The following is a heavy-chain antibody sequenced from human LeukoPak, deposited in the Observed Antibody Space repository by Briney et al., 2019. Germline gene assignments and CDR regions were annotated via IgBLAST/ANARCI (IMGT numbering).Heavy chain of an antibody. CDR2: IYYSGNT. CDR3: ARQTSGMAFDI. J-gene: IGHJ3*02. V-gene: IGHV4-39*01. CDR1: GGSISSSSSY. Sequence: SETLSLTCTVSGGSISSSSSYWGWIRQPPGKGLEWIGTIYYSGNTNYSPSLESRVTVSVDTSTNQFSLKLSSVTAADTAVYHWARQTSGMAFDIWGQGIMVTVSS. D-gene: IGHD1-26*01.